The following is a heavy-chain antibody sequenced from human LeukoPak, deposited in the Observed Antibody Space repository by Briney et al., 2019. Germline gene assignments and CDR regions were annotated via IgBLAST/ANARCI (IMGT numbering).Heavy chain of an antibody. CDR2: IIPIFGTA. V-gene: IGHV1-69*13. Sequence: ASVKVSCKASGGTFSSYAISWVRQAPGQGLEWMGGIIPIFGTANYAQKFQGRVTITADESTSTAYMELSSLRSEDTAVYYCASFRPQGYYYGMDVWAKGPRSPSP. J-gene: IGHJ6*02. CDR3: ASFRPQGYYYGMDV. CDR1: GGTFSSYA.